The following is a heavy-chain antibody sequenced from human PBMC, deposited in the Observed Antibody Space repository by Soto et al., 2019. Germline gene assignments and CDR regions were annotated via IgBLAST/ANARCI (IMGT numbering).Heavy chain of an antibody. CDR2: ISPTGTTT. D-gene: IGHD5-12*01. Sequence: LVAAGGGKEHRGGSRRFSSAAAGITFSHRGIIWPRPPAGEGLEWVSYISPTGTTTYYADSVKGRFTLSRDNAHNSLYLQMDSLREEDTAVYYCARVDGPTVDTMFFDDWGQGTAVTVSS. CDR1: GITFSHRG. J-gene: IGHJ4*02. CDR3: ARVDGPTVDTMFFDD. V-gene: IGHV3-48*02.